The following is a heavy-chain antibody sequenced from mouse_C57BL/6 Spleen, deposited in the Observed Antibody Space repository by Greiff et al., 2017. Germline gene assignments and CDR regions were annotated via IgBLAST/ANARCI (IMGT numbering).Heavy chain of an antibody. V-gene: IGHV5-17*01. D-gene: IGHD2-1*01. CDR3: ARWKNYGNFNYFDY. Sequence: EVQLVESGGGLVKPGGSLKLSCAASGFTFSDYGMHWVRQAPEKGLEWVAYISSGSSTIYYADTVKGRFTISRDNAKNTLFLQMTSLRSEDTAMYYCARWKNYGNFNYFDYWGQGTTLTVSS. J-gene: IGHJ2*01. CDR1: GFTFSDYG. CDR2: ISSGSSTI.